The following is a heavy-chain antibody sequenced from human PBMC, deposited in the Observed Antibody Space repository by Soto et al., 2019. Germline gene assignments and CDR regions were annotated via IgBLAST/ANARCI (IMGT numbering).Heavy chain of an antibody. CDR1: GGSINNSGYL. CDR3: ARHSTPWDRCGYFDS. Sequence: KASETLSLTCTVSGGSINNSGYLWGWIRHPPGKGLEWVGSIYFDGSTYYNPSLESRVTISADTSKNQFSLKLTSVTDARSAVYFCARHSTPWDRCGYFDSWGQGTMVTV. CDR2: IYFDGST. D-gene: IGHD1-26*01. J-gene: IGHJ4*02. V-gene: IGHV4-39*01.